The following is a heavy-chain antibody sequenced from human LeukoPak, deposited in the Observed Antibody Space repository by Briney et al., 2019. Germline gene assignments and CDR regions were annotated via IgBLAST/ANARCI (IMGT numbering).Heavy chain of an antibody. CDR3: ARANSENAFDI. CDR2: INPNSGGT. V-gene: IGHV1-2*06. D-gene: IGHD2/OR15-2a*01. J-gene: IGHJ3*02. Sequence: ASVKVSCKASGYTFTSYYIHWVRQAPGQGLEWMGRINPNSGGTNYAQKFQGRVTMTRDTSISTVDMELSRLRSDDTAVYYCARANSENAFDIWGQGTMVTVSS. CDR1: GYTFTSYY.